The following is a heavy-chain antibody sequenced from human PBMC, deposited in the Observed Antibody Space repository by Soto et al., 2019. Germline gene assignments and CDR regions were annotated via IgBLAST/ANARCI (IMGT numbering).Heavy chain of an antibody. CDR1: GDSVSSNSSA. J-gene: IGHJ5*02. CDR3: ARGVAVAGPRVWFDP. V-gene: IGHV6-1*01. CDR2: TYYRSKWYN. Sequence: SQTLSLTFAISGDSVSSNSSAWNWIRQSPSRGLEWLGRTYYRSKWYNDYAVSVKSRITINPDTSKNQFSLQLNSVTPEDTAVYYCARGVAVAGPRVWFDPWGQGTMVTVYS. D-gene: IGHD6-19*01.